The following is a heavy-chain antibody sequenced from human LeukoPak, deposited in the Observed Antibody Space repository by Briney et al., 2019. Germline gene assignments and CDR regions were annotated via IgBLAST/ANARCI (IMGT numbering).Heavy chain of an antibody. CDR1: GGSISSGSYY. D-gene: IGHD7-27*01. J-gene: IGHJ3*02. CDR2: IYTSGST. V-gene: IGHV4-61*02. Sequence: PSQTLSLTCTVSGGSISSGSYYWSWIRQPAGKGLEWIGRIYTSGSTNYNPSLKSRVTISVDTSKNQFSLKLSSVTAADTAVYYRARAGRLWVAFDIWGQGTMVTVSS. CDR3: ARAGRLWVAFDI.